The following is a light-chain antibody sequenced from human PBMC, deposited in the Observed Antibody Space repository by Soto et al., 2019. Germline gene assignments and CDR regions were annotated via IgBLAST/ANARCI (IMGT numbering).Light chain of an antibody. CDR1: QSVSSSY. J-gene: IGKJ4*01. CDR3: QQYCSSPRVT. CDR2: GAS. V-gene: IGKV3-20*01. Sequence: EIVLTQSPGTLSLSPGDRATLSCRASQSVSSSYLAWYQQKPGPATRLLIYGASSRATGISDRFSGSGSGTAFSITISRLEQEDFAVYYCQQYCSSPRVTFGGGTKVEIK.